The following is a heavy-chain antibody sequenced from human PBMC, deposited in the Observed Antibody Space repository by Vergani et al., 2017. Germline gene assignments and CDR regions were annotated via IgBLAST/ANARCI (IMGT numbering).Heavy chain of an antibody. J-gene: IGHJ3*02. V-gene: IGHV1-3*02. D-gene: IGHD6-13*01. CDR2: SNAGDGNT. CDR1: GYTFTSYA. Sequence: QVQLVQSGAEVKKPGASVKVSCKASGYTFTSYAMHWVRQAPGQRLEWMGWSNAGDGNTKYSQEFQGRVTITRDTSASTAYMELSSLRSEDMAVYYCARGGGLYSSSWYENSNSEDDAFDIWGQGTMVTVSS. CDR3: ARGGGLYSSSWYENSNSEDDAFDI.